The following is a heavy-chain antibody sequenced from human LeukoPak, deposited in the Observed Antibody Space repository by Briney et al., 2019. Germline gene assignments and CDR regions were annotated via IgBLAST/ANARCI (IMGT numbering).Heavy chain of an antibody. J-gene: IGHJ3*02. V-gene: IGHV3-15*01. CDR1: GFTFSNAW. CDR2: IKSKTDGGTT. Sequence: GGSLRLSCAASGFTFSNAWMSWVRQAPGKGLEWVGRIKSKTDGGTTDYAAPVKGRFTISRDDSKNTLYLQMNSLKTEDTAVYYCTTDRYSSSWYTAFDIWAKGQWSPSLQ. CDR3: TTDRYSSSWYTAFDI. D-gene: IGHD6-13*01.